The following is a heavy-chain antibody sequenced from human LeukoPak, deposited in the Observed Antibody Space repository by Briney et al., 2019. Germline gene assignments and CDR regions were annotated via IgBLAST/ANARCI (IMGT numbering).Heavy chain of an antibody. J-gene: IGHJ3*02. CDR1: GFTFSDHF. CDR2: TRNKANAYST. V-gene: IGHV3-72*01. D-gene: IGHD1-26*01. Sequence: GGSLRLSCAASGFTFSDHFMDWVRQAPGKELEWIGRTRNKANAYSTEYAASVSGRFTVSRDDSKSSLYLQMNSLKSEDTAVYYCARERYSGSYFLGAFDIWGQGTIVTVSS. CDR3: ARERYSGSYFLGAFDI.